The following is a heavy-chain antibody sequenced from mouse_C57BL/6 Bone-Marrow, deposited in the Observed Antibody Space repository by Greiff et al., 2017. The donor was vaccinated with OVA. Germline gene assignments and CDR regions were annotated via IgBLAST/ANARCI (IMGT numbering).Heavy chain of an antibody. CDR3: ATYDGYYEYFDV. D-gene: IGHD2-3*01. Sequence: VQLQQSGAELARPGASVKLSCKASGYTFTSYGISWVKQRPGQGLEWIGEIYPRSGNTYYNEKFKGKATLTADKSSSTAYMELRSLTSEDSAVYFCATYDGYYEYFDVWGTGTTVTVSS. J-gene: IGHJ1*03. V-gene: IGHV1-81*01. CDR1: GYTFTSYG. CDR2: IYPRSGNT.